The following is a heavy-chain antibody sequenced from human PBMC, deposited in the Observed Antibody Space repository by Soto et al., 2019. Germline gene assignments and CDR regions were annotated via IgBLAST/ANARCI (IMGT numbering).Heavy chain of an antibody. CDR2: IIPIFGTG. D-gene: IGHD5-12*01. CDR1: GGTFSSYA. CDR3: ARALRGYVDY. Sequence: SVKVPCKDSGGTFSSYAISWVRQAPGQGLEWMGGIIPIFGTGNYAQKFQGRVTITADESTRTAYMELSSLRSEDTAVYYCARALRGYVDYWGQGTLVTVSS. V-gene: IGHV1-69*13. J-gene: IGHJ4*02.